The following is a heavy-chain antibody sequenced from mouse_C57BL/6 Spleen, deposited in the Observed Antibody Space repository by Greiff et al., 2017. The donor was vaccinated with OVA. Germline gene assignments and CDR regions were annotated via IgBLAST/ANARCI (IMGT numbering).Heavy chain of an antibody. CDR3: TREDGPVYFDY. J-gene: IGHJ2*01. D-gene: IGHD1-1*01. CDR1: GYTFTDYE. CDR2: IDPETGGT. Sequence: QVQLQQSGAELVRPGASVTLSCKASGYTFTDYEMHWVKQTPVHGLEWIGAIDPETGGTAYNQKFKGKAILTADKSSSTAYMELRSLTSEDSAVYYCTREDGPVYFDYWGQGTTLTVSS. V-gene: IGHV1-15*01.